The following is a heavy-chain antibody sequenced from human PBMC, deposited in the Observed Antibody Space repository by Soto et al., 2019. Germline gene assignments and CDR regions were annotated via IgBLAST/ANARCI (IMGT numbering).Heavy chain of an antibody. CDR1: GYSFTSYW. J-gene: IGHJ6*04. CDR2: IYPGDSDT. D-gene: IGHD2-15*01. CDR3: ARHDSPSVIYYYYGMDV. Sequence: EVQLVQSGAEVKKPGESLKISCKGSGYSFTSYWIGWVRQMPGKGLEWMGIIYPGDSDTRYSPSFQGQVTISADKSISTAYLQWSSLKASDTATYYRARHDSPSVIYYYYGMDVWGKGTTVTVSS. V-gene: IGHV5-51*01.